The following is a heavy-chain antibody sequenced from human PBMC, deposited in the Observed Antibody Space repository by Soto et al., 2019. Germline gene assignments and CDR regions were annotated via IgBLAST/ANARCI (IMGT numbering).Heavy chain of an antibody. V-gene: IGHV3-23*01. J-gene: IGHJ4*02. D-gene: IGHD3-10*01. Sequence: EVQLLESGGGLVQPGGSLRLSCAASGFTFSSYAMSWVRQAPGKGLEWISTITNSGGSTYNADSVKGRFTISRDSSKNTLYLQMNSLRAEDTAVYYCAKFGVTTRGDSWGQGTLVTVSS. CDR3: AKFGVTTRGDS. CDR2: ITNSGGST. CDR1: GFTFSSYA.